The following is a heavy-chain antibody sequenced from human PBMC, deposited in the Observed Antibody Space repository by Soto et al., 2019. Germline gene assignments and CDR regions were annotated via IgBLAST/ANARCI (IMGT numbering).Heavy chain of an antibody. D-gene: IGHD1-20*01. CDR2: MNPNSGNT. CDR3: ARRYNWKKEAFAFDI. Sequence: GASVKPPCKASGYSLTSNDINWVRQATGQGLEWMRWMNPNSGNTGYAQKFQGRVTMTRNTSISTAYMELSSLRSEDTAVYYCARRYNWKKEAFAFDIWGQGTMVTAS. V-gene: IGHV1-8*01. J-gene: IGHJ3*02. CDR1: GYSLTSND.